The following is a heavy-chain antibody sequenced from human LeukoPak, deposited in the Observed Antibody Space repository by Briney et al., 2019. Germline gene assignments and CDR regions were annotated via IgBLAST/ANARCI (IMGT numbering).Heavy chain of an antibody. CDR1: GFTFSSYA. CDR2: ISGSGGST. V-gene: IGHV3-23*01. CDR3: AKYRSEWDYYDSSGPLDDAFDI. J-gene: IGHJ3*02. D-gene: IGHD3-22*01. Sequence: GGSLRLSCAASGFTFSSYAMSWVRQAPGQGLEWISVISGSGGSTYYADSVKGRVTISRDNSKNTQYLQMNSLRAEDTAAYYCAKYRSEWDYYDSSGPLDDAFDIWGQGTMVTVSS.